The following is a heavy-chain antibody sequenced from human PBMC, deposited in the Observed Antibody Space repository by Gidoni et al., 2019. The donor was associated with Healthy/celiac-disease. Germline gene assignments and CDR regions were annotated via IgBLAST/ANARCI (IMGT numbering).Heavy chain of an antibody. D-gene: IGHD6-19*01. V-gene: IGHV3-9*01. J-gene: IGHJ4*02. Sequence: EVQLVESGGGLVQPGRSLRLSCAASGFTFDAYGMCWVRQAPGKGLEWVSGISWNSGGIGYADSVKGRFSISRDNAKNSLYLQMNSLSAEDTALYYCAKDKYSSGRILYYFDYWGQGTLVTVSS. CDR1: GFTFDAYG. CDR3: AKDKYSSGRILYYFDY. CDR2: ISWNSGGI.